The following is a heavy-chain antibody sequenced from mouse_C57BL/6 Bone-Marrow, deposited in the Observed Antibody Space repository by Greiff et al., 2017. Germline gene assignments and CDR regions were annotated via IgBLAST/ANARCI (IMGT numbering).Heavy chain of an antibody. CDR3: ARQKNGYAGYFDV. V-gene: IGHV5-2*01. Sequence: EVHLVESGGGLVQPGASLKLSCESNEYEFPSHDMSWVRKTPEKRLELVAAINSDGGSTYYPDTMERRFIISRDNTKKTLYLQMSSLRSEDTALYYCARQKNGYAGYFDVWGTGTTVTVSS. CDR2: INSDGGST. CDR1: EYEFPSHD. J-gene: IGHJ1*03. D-gene: IGHD2-2*01.